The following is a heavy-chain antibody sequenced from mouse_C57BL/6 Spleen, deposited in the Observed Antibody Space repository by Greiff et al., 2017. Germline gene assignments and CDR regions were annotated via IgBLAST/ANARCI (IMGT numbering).Heavy chain of an antibody. D-gene: IGHD2-5*01. CDR3: ARPYSNYAMDY. V-gene: IGHV5-6*01. Sequence: EVQVVESGGDLVKPGGSLKLSCAASGFTFSSYGMSWVRQTPDKRLEWVATISSGGSYTYYPDSVKGRFTISRDNAKNTLYLQMSSLKSEDTAMYYCARPYSNYAMDYWGQGTSVTVSS. J-gene: IGHJ4*01. CDR2: ISSGGSYT. CDR1: GFTFSSYG.